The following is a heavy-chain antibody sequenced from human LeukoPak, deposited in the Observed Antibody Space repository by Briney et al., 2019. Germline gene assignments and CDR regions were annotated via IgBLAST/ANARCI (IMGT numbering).Heavy chain of an antibody. CDR3: ARETSAAGEFDY. J-gene: IGHJ4*02. V-gene: IGHV4-34*01. Sequence: SETLSLICAVYGGYFSGCYWSWVRQPPGKGLEWIGEINHSGSTNCNPSLKSRVTISVDTSKNQFSLKLSSVTAADTAVYYCARETSAAGEFDYWGQGTLVTVSS. CDR2: INHSGST. CDR1: GGYFSGCY. D-gene: IGHD6-13*01.